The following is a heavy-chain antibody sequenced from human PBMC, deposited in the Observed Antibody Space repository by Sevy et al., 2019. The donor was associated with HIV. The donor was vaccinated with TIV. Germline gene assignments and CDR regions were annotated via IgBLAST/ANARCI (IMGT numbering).Heavy chain of an antibody. D-gene: IGHD5-12*01. CDR2: IHYTGTT. CDR1: GGSISAYH. J-gene: IGHJ5*02. CDR3: ARAAPDRTGDDSRSWVDP. Sequence: SETLSLTCTVSGGSISAYHWSWIRQPPGKGLEYIGYIHYTGTTNYNPSLKSRVTISVDTSKNQFSLKLSSVTAADTALYYGARAAPDRTGDDSRSWVDPWGQGTLVTVSS. V-gene: IGHV4-59*01.